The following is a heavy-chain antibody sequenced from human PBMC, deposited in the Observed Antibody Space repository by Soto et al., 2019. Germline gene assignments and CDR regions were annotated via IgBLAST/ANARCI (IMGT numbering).Heavy chain of an antibody. V-gene: IGHV1-69*12. CDR3: ARIRAGGLIAVAGHWYFDL. D-gene: IGHD6-19*01. CDR2: IIPIFGTA. J-gene: IGHJ2*01. Sequence: QVQLVQSGAEVKKPGSSVKVSCKASGGTFSSYAISWVRQAPGQGLEWMGGIIPIFGTANYGQKFQGRVTITADESTSTAYMELSSLRSEDTAVYYCARIRAGGLIAVAGHWYFDLWGRGTLVTVSS. CDR1: GGTFSSYA.